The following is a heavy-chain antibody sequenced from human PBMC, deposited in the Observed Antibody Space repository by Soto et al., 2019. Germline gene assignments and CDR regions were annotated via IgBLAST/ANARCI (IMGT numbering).Heavy chain of an antibody. D-gene: IGHD3-10*01. CDR2: IYYSGST. Sequence: SETLSLTCTVSGGSISSYYWSWIRQPPGKGLEWIGYIYYSGSTNYNPSLKSRVTISVDTSKNQFSLKLSSVTAADTAVYYCARGRVTMVRGNWFDPWGQGTLVTVSS. V-gene: IGHV4-59*01. J-gene: IGHJ5*02. CDR3: ARGRVTMVRGNWFDP. CDR1: GGSISSYY.